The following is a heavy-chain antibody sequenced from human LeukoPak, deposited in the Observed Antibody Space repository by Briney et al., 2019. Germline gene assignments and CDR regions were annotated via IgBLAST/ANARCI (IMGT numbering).Heavy chain of an antibody. J-gene: IGHJ4*02. D-gene: IGHD3-22*01. CDR2: ISGSGGST. Sequence: GGSLRLSCAASGFTFSSYAMSWVRQAPGKGLEWVSAISGSGGSTYYADSVKGRFTISRDNAKNSLYLQMNSLRAEDTAVYYCARGYFTYYYDSSGYYLDYWGQGTLVTVSS. CDR3: ARGYFTYYYDSSGYYLDY. CDR1: GFTFSSYA. V-gene: IGHV3-23*01.